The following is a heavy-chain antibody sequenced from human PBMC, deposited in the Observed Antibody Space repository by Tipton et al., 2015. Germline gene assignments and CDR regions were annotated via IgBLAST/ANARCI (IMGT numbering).Heavy chain of an antibody. J-gene: IGHJ4*02. V-gene: IGHV4-38-2*01. CDR1: AYSISTDYY. Sequence: TLSLTCAVSAYSISTDYYWVWIRQPPGKGLEWIGTISHSGSTYYTPSLKSRVTISADTSKNQFSLRLSSVPAADTAVYYCACQDYDSLTRDYQTVDYWGQGTLVTVSP. CDR3: ACQDYDSLTRDYQTVDY. CDR2: ISHSGST. D-gene: IGHD3-9*01.